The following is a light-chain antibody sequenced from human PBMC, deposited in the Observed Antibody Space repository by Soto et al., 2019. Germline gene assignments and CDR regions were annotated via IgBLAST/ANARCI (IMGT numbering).Light chain of an antibody. CDR3: QQFKSYPVT. J-gene: IGKJ5*01. Sequence: DIQMTQSPSTLSASVGDRVSIACRASQNIDRELAWYRQKPGKAPNLLIYKASSLNSGVPLTFSGSGSGTEFTLTISSLQPDDSATYFCQQFKSYPVTFGQGTRLEIK. CDR2: KAS. CDR1: QNIDRE. V-gene: IGKV1-5*03.